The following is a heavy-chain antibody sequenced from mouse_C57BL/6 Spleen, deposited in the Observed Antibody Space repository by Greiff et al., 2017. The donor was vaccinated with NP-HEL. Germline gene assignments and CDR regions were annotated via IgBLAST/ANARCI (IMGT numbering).Heavy chain of an antibody. CDR1: GYAFSSYW. J-gene: IGHJ4*01. CDR3: ARGSSYYYAMDY. Sequence: QVQLQQSGAELVKPGASVKISCKASGYAFSSYWMNWVKQRPGKGLEWIGQIYPGDGDTNYNGKFKGKATLTADKSSSTAYMQLSSLTSEDSAVYFCARGSSYYYAMDYWGQGTSVTVSS. V-gene: IGHV1-80*01. CDR2: IYPGDGDT.